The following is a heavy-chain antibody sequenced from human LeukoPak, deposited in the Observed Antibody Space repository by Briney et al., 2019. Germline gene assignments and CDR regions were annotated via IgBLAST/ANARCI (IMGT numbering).Heavy chain of an antibody. CDR1: GGSTSSSNYY. J-gene: IGHJ4*02. CDR3: ARLGAGPAYYDFWSGYSSFYFDY. V-gene: IGHV4-39*01. CDR2: IHYSGNT. D-gene: IGHD3-3*01. Sequence: SETLSLTCTVSGGSTSSSNYYWGWIRQPPGKGLEWIGGIHYSGNTYYNPSLKSRVTISIDTSKNQFSLKLSSVTAADTAVYYCARLGAGPAYYDFWSGYSSFYFDYWGQGTLVTVSS.